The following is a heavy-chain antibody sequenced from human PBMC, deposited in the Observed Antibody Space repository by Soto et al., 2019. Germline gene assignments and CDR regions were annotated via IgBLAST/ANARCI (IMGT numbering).Heavy chain of an antibody. V-gene: IGHV3-21*01. CDR1: GFTFGDYA. D-gene: IGHD7-27*01. Sequence: GGALRLSCTASGFTFGDYAMSWFRQAPGKGLEWVSSISSSSSYIYYADSVKGRFTISRDNAKNSLYLQMNSLRAEDTAVYYRPRELGTRGQGTLVLVSA. CDR2: ISSSSSYI. CDR3: PRELGT. J-gene: IGHJ4*02.